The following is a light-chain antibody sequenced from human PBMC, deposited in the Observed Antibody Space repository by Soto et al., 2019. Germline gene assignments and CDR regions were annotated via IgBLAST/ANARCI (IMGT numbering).Light chain of an antibody. V-gene: IGKV3D-15*01. CDR3: QQFDDSVT. CDR2: DAS. Sequence: EIVMTQSPSTLSVSEGERATLSCRARQSVRSNLAWYQQKPGQAPRLLIYDASTRATGIPDRFSGSGSGTDFTLTISRLEPEDFAVYYCQQFDDSVTFGQGTRLEIK. J-gene: IGKJ5*01. CDR1: QSVRSN.